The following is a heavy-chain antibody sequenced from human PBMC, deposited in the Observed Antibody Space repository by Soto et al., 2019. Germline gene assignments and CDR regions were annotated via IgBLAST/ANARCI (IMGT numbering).Heavy chain of an antibody. CDR3: AVSCSSTSCYPADDY. D-gene: IGHD2-2*01. Sequence: GGSLSLSCAASGFHFSSYSMNWVRQAPGKGLEWVSSISSSSSYIYYADSVKGRFTISRDNAKNSLYLQMNSLRAEDTAVYYCAVSCSSTSCYPADDYWGQGTLVTVSS. CDR2: ISSSSSYI. V-gene: IGHV3-21*01. J-gene: IGHJ4*02. CDR1: GFHFSSYS.